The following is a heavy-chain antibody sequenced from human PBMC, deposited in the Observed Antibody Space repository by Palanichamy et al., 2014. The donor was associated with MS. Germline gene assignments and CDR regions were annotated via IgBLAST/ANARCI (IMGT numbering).Heavy chain of an antibody. Sequence: EVQLVESGGGLVQPGGSLRLSCAASGSTSVTTGCTGSAKLQGRGWRGSHGIRSDGSDTSYADSVRGRFTISRDNAKNTLYLQMNSLRAEDTAVYYCAREVNGVTGDYWGQGTLVTVSS. CDR1: GSTSVTTG. D-gene: IGHD2-21*02. J-gene: IGHJ4*02. CDR2: IRSDGSDT. CDR3: AREVNGVTGDY. V-gene: IGHV3-74*01.